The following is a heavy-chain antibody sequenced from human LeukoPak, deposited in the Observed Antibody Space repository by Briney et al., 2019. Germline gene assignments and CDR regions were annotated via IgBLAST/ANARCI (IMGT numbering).Heavy chain of an antibody. D-gene: IGHD2-15*01. J-gene: IGHJ5*02. Sequence: GGSLRLSCAASGFTFSSYSMNWVRQAPGKGLEWVSSISSSSSYIYYADSVKGRFTISRDNAKNSLYLQMNSLRAEDTAVYYCARDKGYCSGGSCYDWFDPWGQGTLVTVSS. CDR3: ARDKGYCSGGSCYDWFDP. CDR1: GFTFSSYS. CDR2: ISSSSSYI. V-gene: IGHV3-21*01.